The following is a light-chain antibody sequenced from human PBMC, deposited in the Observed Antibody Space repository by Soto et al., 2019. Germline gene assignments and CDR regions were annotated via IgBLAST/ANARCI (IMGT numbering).Light chain of an antibody. V-gene: IGKV3-20*01. CDR1: QDVSSSY. CDR2: SPF. J-gene: IGKJ1*01. CDR3: QHYRTSPQT. Sequence: EIVLTQSPGTLSFSPGERATLSCRASQDVSSSYVAWYQQKPGRAPRLLNYSPFNTAAHIPDRFHGSGSGADFNVTLSRMETEDFAVYSCQHYRTSPQTFGQGSKVDIK.